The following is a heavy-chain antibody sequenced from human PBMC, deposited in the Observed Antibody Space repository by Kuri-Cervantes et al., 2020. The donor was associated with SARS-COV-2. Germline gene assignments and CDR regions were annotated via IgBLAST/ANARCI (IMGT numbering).Heavy chain of an antibody. D-gene: IGHD3-3*01. CDR1: GFTFSDYN. CDR2: ISSSSRTI. CDR3: TSNDFWSVYYNVH. Sequence: GESLKISCAASGFTFSDYNINWVRQAPGKGLEWVSYISSSSRTIYYADSVKGRFTISRDNGRNSLYLQMNSLRAEDTAVYYCTSNDFWSVYYNVHWGQGTLVTVSS. V-gene: IGHV3-48*01. J-gene: IGHJ4*02.